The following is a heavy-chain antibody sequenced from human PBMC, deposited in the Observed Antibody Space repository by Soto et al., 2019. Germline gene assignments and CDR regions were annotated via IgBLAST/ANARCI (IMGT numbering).Heavy chain of an antibody. J-gene: IGHJ3*02. Sequence: QVPLVQSGAEVKKPGASVKVSCKASGYTFTSYGISWVRQAPGQGLEWMGWISAYNGNTNYAQKLQGRITMTTDTSTSTAYMELRSLRSDDTAVYYCAGHPQGIAVAGAFDIWGQGTMVTVSS. V-gene: IGHV1-18*01. CDR3: AGHPQGIAVAGAFDI. D-gene: IGHD6-19*01. CDR2: ISAYNGNT. CDR1: GYTFTSYG.